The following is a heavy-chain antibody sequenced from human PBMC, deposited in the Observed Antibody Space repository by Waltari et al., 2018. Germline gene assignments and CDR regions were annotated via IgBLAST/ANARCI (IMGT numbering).Heavy chain of an antibody. CDR3: ARGGITMRGSTFDI. CDR2: SSSSSRTI. Sequence: EVLLVESGGGLVQPGGSLRLSCAASGFTFSRYSMNWVRQAPGTGLEWVSYSSSSSRTIYYADSVKGRFTIARDNAKNALYLQMNSLRAEDTAVYYCARGGITMRGSTFDIWGQGTMVTVSS. J-gene: IGHJ3*02. D-gene: IGHD3-22*01. V-gene: IGHV3-48*04. CDR1: GFTFSRYS.